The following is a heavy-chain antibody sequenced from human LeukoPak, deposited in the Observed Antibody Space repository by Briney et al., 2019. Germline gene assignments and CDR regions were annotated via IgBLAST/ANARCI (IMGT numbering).Heavy chain of an antibody. D-gene: IGHD5-12*01. CDR3: ASVNSGYEHLDAFDI. J-gene: IGHJ3*02. Sequence: GESLKISCKGSGYSFTSYWNGWVRQMPGKGLEWMGIIYPGDSDTRYSPSFQGQVTISADKSISTAYLQWSSLKASDTAMYYCASVNSGYEHLDAFDIWGQGTMVTVSS. V-gene: IGHV5-51*01. CDR2: IYPGDSDT. CDR1: GYSFTSYW.